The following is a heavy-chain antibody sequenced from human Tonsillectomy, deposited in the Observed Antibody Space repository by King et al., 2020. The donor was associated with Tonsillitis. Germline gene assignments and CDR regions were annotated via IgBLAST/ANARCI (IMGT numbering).Heavy chain of an antibody. CDR3: AKEPVVAATTGGDYFDY. V-gene: IGHV3-30*18. CDR2: ISYDGNNK. J-gene: IGHJ4*02. Sequence: WVRRAPGKGLEWVAFISYDGNNKYYADSVKGRFTISRDNSKNTLYLQMNSLRAEDPSVYYCAKEPVVAATTGGDYFDYWFQGTLVTV. D-gene: IGHD2-15*01.